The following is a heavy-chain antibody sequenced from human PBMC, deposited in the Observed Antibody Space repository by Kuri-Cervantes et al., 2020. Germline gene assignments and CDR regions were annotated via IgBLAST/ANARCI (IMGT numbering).Heavy chain of an antibody. CDR1: GYTFADYV. CDR3: AKTLHNYYAYYYGMDV. V-gene: IGHV1-3*01. J-gene: IGHJ6*02. CDR2: INAGNGKT. D-gene: IGHD3-10*01. Sequence: ASVKVSCKPSGYTFADYVIHWVRQAPGHRLEWMGWINAGNGKTKYSQNFEVRVNITRDTSASTVYMELNSLTSEDTAVYYCAKTLHNYYAYYYGMDVWGQGTTVTVSS.